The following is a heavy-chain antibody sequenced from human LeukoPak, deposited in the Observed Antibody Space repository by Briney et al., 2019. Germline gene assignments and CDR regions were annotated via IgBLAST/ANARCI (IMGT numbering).Heavy chain of an antibody. J-gene: IGHJ6*03. V-gene: IGHV1-8*01. D-gene: IGHD5-18*01. CDR1: GYTFTSYD. Sequence: ASVKVSCKASGYTFTSYDINWVRHATGQGLEWMGWMNPNSGNTGYAQKFQGRVTMTRDTSISTAYMELSSLRSEDTAVYYCATWGYSYGYPYYYYMDVWGKGTTVTVSS. CDR2: MNPNSGNT. CDR3: ATWGYSYGYPYYYYMDV.